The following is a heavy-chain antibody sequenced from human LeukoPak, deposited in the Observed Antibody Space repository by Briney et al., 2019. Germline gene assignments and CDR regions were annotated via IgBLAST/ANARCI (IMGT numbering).Heavy chain of an antibody. CDR3: ARGWGSIAVAGRGAFDI. J-gene: IGHJ3*02. CDR1: GYTFTSYG. CDR2: ISAYNGNT. V-gene: IGHV1-18*01. Sequence: ASVKVSCKASGYTFTSYGISRVRQAPGQGLEWMGWISAYNGNTNYAQKLQGRVTMTTDTSTSTAYMELRSLRSDDTAVYYCARGWGSIAVAGRGAFDIWGQGTMVTVSS. D-gene: IGHD6-19*01.